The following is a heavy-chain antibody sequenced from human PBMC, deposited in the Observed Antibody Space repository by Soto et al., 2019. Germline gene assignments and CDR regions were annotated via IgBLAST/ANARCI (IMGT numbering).Heavy chain of an antibody. CDR3: ARTGRWLQFEDY. CDR2: ISSSGNYI. CDR1: GFTVSDYS. J-gene: IGHJ4*02. Sequence: GGSLRLSCATSGFTVSDYSMNWVRQAPGKGLEWVSSISSSGNYIYSADSVKGRFTISRDNTKSSLNLQMNSLRAEDTAVYYCARTGRWLQFEDYWGQGTLVTVSS. D-gene: IGHD5-12*01. V-gene: IGHV3-21*01.